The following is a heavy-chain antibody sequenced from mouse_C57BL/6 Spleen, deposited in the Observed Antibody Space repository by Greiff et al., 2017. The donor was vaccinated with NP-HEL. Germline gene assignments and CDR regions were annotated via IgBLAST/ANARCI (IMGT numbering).Heavy chain of an antibody. J-gene: IGHJ4*01. CDR2: IRRESSNYAT. CDR1: GFSFNNYA. CDR3: GRKDAMEY. V-gene: IGHV10-1*01. Sequence: EVHLVESGAGLVQPKGSLKLSCAASGFSFNNYAMNWVRQAPGKGLEWVARIRRESSNYATENANSVKNRFTNNRDGSENMLYLQMNNLETEDTARYYYGRKDAMEYWGQGTSVTVSS.